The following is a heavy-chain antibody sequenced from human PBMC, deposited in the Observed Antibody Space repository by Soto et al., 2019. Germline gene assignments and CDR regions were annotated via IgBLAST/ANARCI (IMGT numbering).Heavy chain of an antibody. CDR2: ISYDGSNK. V-gene: IGHV3-30*03. J-gene: IGHJ4*02. CDR1: GFTFSSYG. Sequence: GGSLRLSCAASGFTFSSYGMHWVRQAPGKGLEWVAVISYDGSNKYYADSVKGRFTISRDNSKNMMYLQMNSLRPEDTAVYYCASGVFYYYDSSGYSPDYWGQGILVTVSS. D-gene: IGHD3-22*01. CDR3: ASGVFYYYDSSGYSPDY.